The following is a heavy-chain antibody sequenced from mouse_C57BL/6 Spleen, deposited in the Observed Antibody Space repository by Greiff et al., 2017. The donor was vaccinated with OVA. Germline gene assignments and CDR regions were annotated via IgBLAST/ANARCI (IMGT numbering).Heavy chain of an antibody. CDR3: ASIYDDYDDGYYYAMDD. Sequence: VQLKQSGAELVKPGASVKLSCTASGFNIKDYYMHWVKQRTEQGLEWIGRIDPEDGDTKYAPHFQGKATLTADTSSNTAYMQLSSLTSEDTADYYCASIYDDYDDGYYYAMDDWGQGTSVTVSS. CDR2: IDPEDGDT. V-gene: IGHV14-2*01. J-gene: IGHJ4*01. D-gene: IGHD2-4*01. CDR1: GFNIKDYY.